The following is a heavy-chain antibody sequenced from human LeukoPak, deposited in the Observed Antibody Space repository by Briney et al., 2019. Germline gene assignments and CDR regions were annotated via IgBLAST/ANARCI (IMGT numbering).Heavy chain of an antibody. CDR2: INPSGGST. J-gene: IGHJ3*02. CDR3: ARRDPHDAFDI. CDR1: GYTFTGYY. V-gene: IGHV1-46*01. Sequence: ASVKVSCKASGYTFTGYYMHWVRQAPGQGLEWMGIINPSGGSTSYAQKFQGRVTMTRDMSTSTVYMELSSLRSEDTAVYYCARRDPHDAFDIWGQGTMVTVSS.